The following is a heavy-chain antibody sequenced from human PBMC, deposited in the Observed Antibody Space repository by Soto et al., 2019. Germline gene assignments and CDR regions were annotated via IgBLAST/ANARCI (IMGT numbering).Heavy chain of an antibody. V-gene: IGHV4-34*01. Sequence: QVQLQQWGAGLLKPSETLSLTCAVYGGSFSGYYWSWIRQPPGKGLEWIGEINHSGSTNYNPSLKSRVTISVDTSISTAYLQWSSLKASDTAMYYCARHSAAGGDWGQGTLVTVSS. CDR3: ARHSAAGGD. CDR1: GGSFSGYY. J-gene: IGHJ4*02. D-gene: IGHD6-13*01. CDR2: INHSGST.